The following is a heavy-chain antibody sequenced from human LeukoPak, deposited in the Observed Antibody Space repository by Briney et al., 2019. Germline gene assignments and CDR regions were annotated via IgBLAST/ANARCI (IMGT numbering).Heavy chain of an antibody. J-gene: IGHJ3*02. CDR2: IYSGGST. V-gene: IGHV3-53*01. Sequence: GGSLRLSCAASGFTVSSNYMSWVRQAPGKGLEWVSVIYSGGSTYYADSVKGRFTISRDNSKNTLYLQMNSLRAEDTAVYYCGSVGFLEWLPFHDAFDIWGQGTMVTVSS. CDR1: GFTVSSNY. D-gene: IGHD3-3*01. CDR3: GSVGFLEWLPFHDAFDI.